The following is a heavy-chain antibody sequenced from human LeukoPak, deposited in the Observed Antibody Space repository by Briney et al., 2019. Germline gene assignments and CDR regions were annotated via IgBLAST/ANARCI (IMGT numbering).Heavy chain of an antibody. V-gene: IGHV1-18*01. CDR1: GYTFTKYG. Sequence: ASVKVSCKASGYTFTKYGITWVRQAPGQGLEWMGWISTYNGNTNYAQRLQGRVTMTTDTSTSTAYIELRSLRSDDTAVYYCASLLRKYYYDTSAYYDSWGQGTLVTVSS. CDR3: ASLLRKYYYDTSAYYDS. D-gene: IGHD3-22*01. CDR2: ISTYNGNT. J-gene: IGHJ4*02.